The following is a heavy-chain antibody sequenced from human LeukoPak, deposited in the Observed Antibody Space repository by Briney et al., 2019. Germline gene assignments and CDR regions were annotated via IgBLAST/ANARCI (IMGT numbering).Heavy chain of an antibody. CDR1: GFTFSSYW. D-gene: IGHD1-26*01. V-gene: IGHV3-21*01. CDR3: ARWLVGALKPGAFDL. CDR2: ISSNSYYI. Sequence: GGSLRLSCAASGFTFSSYWMNWVRQAPGKGLEWVSSISSNSYYIYYADSVRGRFTISRDNAKNSLFLQMNSLRAEDTAVYYCARWLVGALKPGAFDLWGQGTRVTVSS. J-gene: IGHJ3*01.